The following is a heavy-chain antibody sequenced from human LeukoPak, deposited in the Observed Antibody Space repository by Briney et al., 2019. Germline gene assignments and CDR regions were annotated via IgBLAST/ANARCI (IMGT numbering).Heavy chain of an antibody. J-gene: IGHJ6*02. V-gene: IGHV3-49*04. Sequence: PGGSLRLSCTTSGFTFGDHAMSWVRQAPGKGLEWVGFIRSKAYRGTTEYAESVKGRFTISRDDPKSIAYLQMNCLRAEDTAVYYCAKDALWGFPYYYGLDVWGQGTTVTVSS. D-gene: IGHD3-16*01. CDR3: AKDALWGFPYYYGLDV. CDR1: GFTFGDHA. CDR2: IRSKAYRGTT.